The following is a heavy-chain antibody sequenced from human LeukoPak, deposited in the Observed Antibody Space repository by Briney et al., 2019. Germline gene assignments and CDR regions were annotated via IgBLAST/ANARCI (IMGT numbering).Heavy chain of an antibody. CDR2: TYYTSKWFN. V-gene: IGHV6-1*01. D-gene: IGHD4-23*01. CDR1: GDSVSSNSAS. Sequence: SQTLSLTCAISGDSVSSNSASWHWIRQSPSRGLQLLGRTYYTSKWFNDYAVSLKSRITINPDTSKNQFSLQLNSVTPEDTAVYFCARDNDYGGYYFDYWGQGTLVTVSS. J-gene: IGHJ4*02. CDR3: ARDNDYGGYYFDY.